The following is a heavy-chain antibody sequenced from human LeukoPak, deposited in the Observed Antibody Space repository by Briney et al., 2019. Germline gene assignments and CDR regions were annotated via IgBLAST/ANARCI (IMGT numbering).Heavy chain of an antibody. J-gene: IGHJ6*04. D-gene: IGHD2-8*01. V-gene: IGHV3-7*01. CDR3: ARDLELYRV. CDR2: INEDGSEK. CDR1: GFTFSSYW. Sequence: GGSLRLSCAASGFTFSSYWMTWVRQAPGKELEWVANINEDGSEKYYVDSVKGRFTISRDNAKNSLYLQMNSLRAEDTAVYYCARDLELYRVWGKGTTVTVSS.